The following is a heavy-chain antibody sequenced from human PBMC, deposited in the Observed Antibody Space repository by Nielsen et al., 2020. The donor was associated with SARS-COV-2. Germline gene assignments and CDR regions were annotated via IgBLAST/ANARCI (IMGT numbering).Heavy chain of an antibody. CDR1: GFTFSSYW. CDR2: IKEDGSEK. Sequence: GGSLRLSCAASGFTFSSYWMNWVRQAPGKGLEWVANIKEDGSEKYYADSVKGRFTISRDNAKDLLYLQMNSLRAEDTAVYFCARDLGDSYALDIRGQGTLVTVSS. V-gene: IGHV3-7*01. CDR3: ARDLGDSYALDI. J-gene: IGHJ3*02. D-gene: IGHD3-16*01.